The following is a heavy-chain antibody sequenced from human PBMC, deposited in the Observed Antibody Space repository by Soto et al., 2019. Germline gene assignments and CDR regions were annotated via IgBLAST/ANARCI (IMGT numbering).Heavy chain of an antibody. CDR2: INHSGST. CDR1: GGSFSGYY. J-gene: IGHJ3*02. Sequence: SETLSLTCAVYGGSFSGYYWSWIRQPPGKGLEWIGEINHSGSTNYNPSLKSRVTISVDTSKNQFSLKLSSVTAADTAVYYCANGDSDYYLHDAFDIWGQGTTVTVSS. V-gene: IGHV4-34*01. CDR3: ANGDSDYYLHDAFDI. D-gene: IGHD3-22*01.